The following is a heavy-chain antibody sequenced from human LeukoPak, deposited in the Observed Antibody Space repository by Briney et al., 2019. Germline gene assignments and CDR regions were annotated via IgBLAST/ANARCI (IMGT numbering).Heavy chain of an antibody. D-gene: IGHD6-19*01. V-gene: IGHV4-39*02. CDR2: IYYSGST. J-gene: IGHJ6*02. CDR1: GGSISSSNHY. CDR3: ARDSPSLGGWLEHYYYYGMDV. Sequence: SETLSLTCSVSGGSISSSNHYWGWIRQPPGKGLEWIGTIYYSGSTYYNPSLKSRVTISVDTSKNQFSLKLSSVTAADTAVYYCARDSPSLGGWLEHYYYYGMDVWGQGTTVTVSS.